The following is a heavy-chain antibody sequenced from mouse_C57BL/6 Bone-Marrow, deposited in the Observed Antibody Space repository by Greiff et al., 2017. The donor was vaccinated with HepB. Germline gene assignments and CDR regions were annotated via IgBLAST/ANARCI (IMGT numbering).Heavy chain of an antibody. Sequence: VQLQQSGAELVRPGASVKLSCTASGFNIKDDYMHWVKQRPEQGLEWIGWIDPENGDTEYASKFQGKATITADTSSNTAYLQLSSLTSEDTAVYYCKRGRIYYDYDGDYWGQGTTLTVSS. CDR2: IDPENGDT. V-gene: IGHV14-4*01. D-gene: IGHD2-4*01. CDR1: GFNIKDDY. J-gene: IGHJ2*01. CDR3: KRGRIYYDYDGDY.